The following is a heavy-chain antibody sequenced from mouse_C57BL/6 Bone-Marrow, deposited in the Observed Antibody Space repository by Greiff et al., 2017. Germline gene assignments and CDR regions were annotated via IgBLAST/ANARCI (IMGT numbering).Heavy chain of an antibody. CDR3: AFYYRTWFAY. J-gene: IGHJ3*01. V-gene: IGHV8-12*01. Sequence: QVTLKESGPGILQSSQTLSLTCSFSGFSLSTSGMGVSWIRQPSGKGLEWLAHIYWDDDKRYNPSLKSRLTISKDTSRNQVFLKITSVDTADTATYYCAFYYRTWFAYWGQGTLVTVSA. D-gene: IGHD2-14*01. CDR1: GFSLSTSGMG. CDR2: IYWDDDK.